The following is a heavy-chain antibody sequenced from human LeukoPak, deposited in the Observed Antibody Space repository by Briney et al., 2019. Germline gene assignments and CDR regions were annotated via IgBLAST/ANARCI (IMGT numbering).Heavy chain of an antibody. V-gene: IGHV1-69*02. Sequence: SVKVSCKASGGTFSSYTISWVRQAPGQGLEWMGRIIPILGIANYAQKFQGRVTITADKSTSTAYMELSSLRSEDTAVYYCARSPTWNARYFDLWGRGTLVTVSS. D-gene: IGHD1-1*01. CDR3: ARSPTWNARYFDL. CDR2: IIPILGIA. J-gene: IGHJ2*01. CDR1: GGTFSSYT.